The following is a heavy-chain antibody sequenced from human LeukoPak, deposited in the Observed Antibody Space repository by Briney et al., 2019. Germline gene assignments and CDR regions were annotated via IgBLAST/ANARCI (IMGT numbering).Heavy chain of an antibody. V-gene: IGHV3-23*01. Sequence: PGGSLRLSCAASGFTFSSYAMNWVRQAPGKGLEWVSGISGSGGSTYYADSVKGRFTISRDNSKNTLYLQMNSLRAEDTAVYYCAKASRFYDIEALGDYWGQGTLVTVSS. CDR2: ISGSGGST. CDR1: GFTFSSYA. CDR3: AKASRFYDIEALGDY. D-gene: IGHD3-9*01. J-gene: IGHJ4*02.